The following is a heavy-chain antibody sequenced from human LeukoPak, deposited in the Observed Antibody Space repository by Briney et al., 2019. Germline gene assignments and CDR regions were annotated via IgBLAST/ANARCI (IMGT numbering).Heavy chain of an antibody. J-gene: IGHJ4*02. Sequence: GGSLRLSCAASGFTFSSYEMNWVRQAPGKGLEWVSYISSSGSTIYYADSVKGRFTISRDNAKNSLYLQMNSLRAEDTAVYYCARITLVSVTSWGQGTLVTVSS. CDR2: ISSSGSTI. D-gene: IGHD3-10*01. CDR3: ARITLVSVTS. CDR1: GFTFSSYE. V-gene: IGHV3-48*03.